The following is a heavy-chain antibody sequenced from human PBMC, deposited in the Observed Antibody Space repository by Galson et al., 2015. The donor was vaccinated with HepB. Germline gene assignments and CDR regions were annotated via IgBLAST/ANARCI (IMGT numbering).Heavy chain of an antibody. V-gene: IGHV1-2*06. D-gene: IGHD6-19*01. J-gene: IGHJ4*02. Sequence: SVKVSCKASGYAFTAYYVHWVRQVPGQRPEWLGRLNPDGGGSTYAETFQGRVTMTRDTSINTAHVELSGLRSDDTAVYYRARSHLHSSGWYMRGFDYWGQGTRVTVAP. CDR3: ARSHLHSSGWYMRGFDY. CDR2: LNPDGGGS. CDR1: GYAFTAYY.